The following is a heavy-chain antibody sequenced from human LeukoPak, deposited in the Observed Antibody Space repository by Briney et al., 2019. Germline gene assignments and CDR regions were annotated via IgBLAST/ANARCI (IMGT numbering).Heavy chain of an antibody. CDR1: GFTFSSYG. Sequence: GGSLRLSCAASGFTFSSYGMHWVRQAPGKGLEWVAVISYDGSNKYYADSVKGRFTISRENSKNTLYLQMNSLRAEDTAVYYCAKEYGSSWYLTYYYYMDVWGKGTTVTVSS. V-gene: IGHV3-30*18. CDR2: ISYDGSNK. J-gene: IGHJ6*03. D-gene: IGHD6-13*01. CDR3: AKEYGSSWYLTYYYYMDV.